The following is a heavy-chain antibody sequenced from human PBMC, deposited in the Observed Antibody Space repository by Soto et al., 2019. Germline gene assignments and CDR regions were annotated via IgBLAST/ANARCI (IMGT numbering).Heavy chain of an antibody. D-gene: IGHD3-10*01. CDR1: GGAFINNY. J-gene: IGHJ4*02. V-gene: IGHV4-34*01. Sequence: SETLSLTCAVYGGAFINNYCTFFRHPPWKGLEWIGEISPSGTTKYIPSLKSRGTISVDTSRKQFFLKVTSVSAADTAVYYCATSLWFGTQPEIWGPGTLVTVSS. CDR2: ISPSGTT. CDR3: ATSLWFGTQPEI.